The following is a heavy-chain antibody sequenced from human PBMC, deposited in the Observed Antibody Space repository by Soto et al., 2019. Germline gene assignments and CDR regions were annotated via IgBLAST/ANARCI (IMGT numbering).Heavy chain of an antibody. J-gene: IGHJ4*02. Sequence: PSETLSLTCAVSGGSISSGGYSWSWIRQPPGKGLEWIGYIYHSGSTHYNPSLKSRVTISVDRSKNQFSLKLSSVTAADTAVYYCASSYYYDSSGYYDYFDYWGQGTLVTVSS. CDR2: IYHSGST. V-gene: IGHV4-30-2*01. CDR1: GGSISSGGYS. D-gene: IGHD3-22*01. CDR3: ASSYYYDSSGYYDYFDY.